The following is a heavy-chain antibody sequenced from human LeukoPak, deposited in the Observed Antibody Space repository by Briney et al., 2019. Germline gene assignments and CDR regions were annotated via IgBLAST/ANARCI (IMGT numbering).Heavy chain of an antibody. Sequence: GGSLRLSCATSGFTFSSYWMSWVRQAPGKGLEWVANIKQDGSEKNYVDSVKGRFTISRDNAKTSLYLQMNSLRAEDTAVYYCARSLWPEDYWGQGTLVTVSS. CDR3: ARSLWPEDY. D-gene: IGHD5-18*01. V-gene: IGHV3-7*01. CDR1: GFTFSSYW. J-gene: IGHJ4*02. CDR2: IKQDGSEK.